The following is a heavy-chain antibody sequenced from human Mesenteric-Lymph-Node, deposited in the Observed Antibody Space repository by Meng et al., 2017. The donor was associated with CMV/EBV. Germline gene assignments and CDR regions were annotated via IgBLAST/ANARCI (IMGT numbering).Heavy chain of an antibody. CDR3: ARAIGARFLEWLLWGF. V-gene: IGHV4-61*01. Sequence: SETLSLTCTVSGDSVSSGSYYWSWIRQPPGKGLEWIGFIYYSGSTNYNPSLKSRVTISVDTSKNQLSLKLSSVTAADTAVYYCARAIGARFLEWLLWGFWGPGTLVTVSS. CDR1: GDSVSSGSYY. D-gene: IGHD3-3*01. J-gene: IGHJ4*02. CDR2: IYYSGST.